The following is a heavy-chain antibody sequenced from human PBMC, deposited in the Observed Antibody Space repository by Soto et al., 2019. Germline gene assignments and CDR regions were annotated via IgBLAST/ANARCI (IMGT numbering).Heavy chain of an antibody. J-gene: IGHJ4*02. CDR1: GYTFTSYA. Sequence: QVQLVQSGAEEKKPGASVKVSCKASGYTFTSYAMHWVRQAPGQRLEWMGWINAGNGNRKYSQKLQGRGTITRDTSASTGYMELSSLRSEDTAVYYCARGGEPIDYWGQGTLVTVSS. CDR3: ARGGEPIDY. CDR2: INAGNGNR. D-gene: IGHD2-21*01. V-gene: IGHV1-3*05.